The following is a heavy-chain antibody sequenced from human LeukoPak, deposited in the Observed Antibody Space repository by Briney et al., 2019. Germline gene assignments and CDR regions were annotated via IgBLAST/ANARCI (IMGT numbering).Heavy chain of an antibody. CDR2: IEGDGSET. Sequence: GGSLRLSCAASGFRFSGYWMTWVRQAPGKGLEWVANIEGDGSETSYVTSVRGRFTISRDNAKNSLYLQMNNLRVEDTAVYYCAREEVKSFDNWGQGTLVTVSS. V-gene: IGHV3-7*03. J-gene: IGHJ4*02. CDR3: AREEVKSFDN. CDR1: GFRFSGYW.